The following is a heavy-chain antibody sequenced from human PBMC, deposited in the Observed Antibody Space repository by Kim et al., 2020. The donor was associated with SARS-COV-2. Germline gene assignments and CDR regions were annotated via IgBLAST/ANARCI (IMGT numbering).Heavy chain of an antibody. D-gene: IGHD4-17*01. CDR2: IYYSGST. CDR3: ARSSDYGDYGYDP. Sequence: SETLSLTCTVSGGSISSSSYYWGWIRQPPGKGLEWIGSIYYSGSTYYNPSLKSRVTISVDTSKNQFSLKLSSVTAADTAVYYCARSSDYGDYGYDPWGQGTLVTVSS. J-gene: IGHJ5*02. V-gene: IGHV4-39*01. CDR1: GGSISSSSYY.